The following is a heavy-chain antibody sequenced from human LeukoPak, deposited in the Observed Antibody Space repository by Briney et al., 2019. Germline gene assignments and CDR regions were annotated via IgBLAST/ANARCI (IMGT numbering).Heavy chain of an antibody. V-gene: IGHV4-34*01. D-gene: IGHD3-16*02. CDR1: GGSFSGYY. CDR2: INHSGST. Sequence: SETLSLTCAVYGGSFSGYYWSWIRQPPGKGLEWIGEINHSGSTNYNPSLKSRVTISVDTSKNQFSLKLSSVTAADTAVYYCARRSRGDYVWGSYRYSLYFDYWGQGTLVTVSS. CDR3: ARRSRGDYVWGSYRYSLYFDY. J-gene: IGHJ4*02.